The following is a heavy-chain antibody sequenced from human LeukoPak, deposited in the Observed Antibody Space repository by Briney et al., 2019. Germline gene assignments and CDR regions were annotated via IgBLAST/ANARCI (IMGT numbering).Heavy chain of an antibody. CDR3: AMWVYYYDSSGYPFDY. D-gene: IGHD3-22*01. Sequence: ASVKVSCKVSGYTLTELSMHWVRQAPGKGLEWMGGFDLEDGETIYAQKFQGRVTMTEDTSTDTAYMELSSLRSEDTAVYYCAMWVYYYDSSGYPFDYWGQGTLVTVSS. CDR2: FDLEDGET. CDR1: GYTLTELS. V-gene: IGHV1-24*01. J-gene: IGHJ4*02.